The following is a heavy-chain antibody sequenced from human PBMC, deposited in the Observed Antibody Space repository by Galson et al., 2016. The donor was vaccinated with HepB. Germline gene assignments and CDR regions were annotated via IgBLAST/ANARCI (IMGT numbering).Heavy chain of an antibody. CDR2: ISSSSTYI. Sequence: SLRLSCAASGFTFTSYSMNWVRQAPRKGLEWVSSISSSSTYIYYADSVKGRFTISRDNAKNSLYLQMNSLRADDTAVYYCARGAEWLALWYFDYWGQGTQVTVSS. V-gene: IGHV3-21*01. CDR3: ARGAEWLALWYFDY. J-gene: IGHJ4*02. D-gene: IGHD6-19*01. CDR1: GFTFTSYS.